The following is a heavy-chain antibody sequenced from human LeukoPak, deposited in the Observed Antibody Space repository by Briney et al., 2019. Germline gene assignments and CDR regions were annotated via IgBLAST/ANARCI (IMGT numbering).Heavy chain of an antibody. CDR1: GGSFSDYY. V-gene: IGHV4-59*10. Sequence: SETLSLTCAVYGGSFSDYYWSWIRQPAGKGLEWVGRLFDARKVNYNPSLGGRVTMSMDTSKNQFSLRMTSVTAADTAVYYCARGFQGVYDYWGQGALVIVSS. J-gene: IGHJ4*02. D-gene: IGHD5/OR15-5a*01. CDR2: LFDARKV. CDR3: ARGFQGVYDY.